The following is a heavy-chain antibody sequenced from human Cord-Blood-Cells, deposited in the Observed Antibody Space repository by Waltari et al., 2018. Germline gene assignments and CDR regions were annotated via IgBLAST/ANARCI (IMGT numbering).Heavy chain of an antibody. D-gene: IGHD2-2*02. CDR1: GYTFTSYD. J-gene: IGHJ4*02. CDR3: ARRYCSSTSCYRDY. CDR2: MNPNSGNK. Sequence: QVQLVQSGAEVKKPGASVKVSCKASGYTFTSYDINRVRQDTGQGLEWMGWMNPNSGNKGYEQKFQGRVTITRNTSISTAYMELSSLRSEDTAVYYCARRYCSSTSCYRDYWGQGTLVTVSS. V-gene: IGHV1-8*03.